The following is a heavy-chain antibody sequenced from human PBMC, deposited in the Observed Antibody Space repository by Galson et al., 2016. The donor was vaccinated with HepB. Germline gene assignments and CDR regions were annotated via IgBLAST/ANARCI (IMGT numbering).Heavy chain of an antibody. D-gene: IGHD3-3*01. Sequence: ETLSLTCAVSDVSISSSNWWSWVRQPPGKGLEWIGEIYYSGSTKYNPSLRGRITVSVDKSKNHFSLRLSSVTAADTAIYYCARRDFWSGTQSYFDSWGQGVLVTVSS. CDR1: DVSISSSNW. CDR2: IYYSGST. V-gene: IGHV4-4*02. CDR3: ARRDFWSGTQSYFDS. J-gene: IGHJ4*02.